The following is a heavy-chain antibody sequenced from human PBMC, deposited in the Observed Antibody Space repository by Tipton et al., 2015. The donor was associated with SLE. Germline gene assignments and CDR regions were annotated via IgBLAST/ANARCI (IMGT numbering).Heavy chain of an antibody. D-gene: IGHD1-1*01. CDR3: VRQNERGWFDP. Sequence: TLSLTCSVSGGSISSTSYYWGWIRQPPGKGLEWIGITYYSGITYYNPSLKGRVTISVDTSKNQFSLKLISVSAADTAVYYCVRQNERGWFDPWGQGTLVTVSS. J-gene: IGHJ5*02. CDR1: GGSISSTSYY. V-gene: IGHV4-39*07. CDR2: TYYSGIT.